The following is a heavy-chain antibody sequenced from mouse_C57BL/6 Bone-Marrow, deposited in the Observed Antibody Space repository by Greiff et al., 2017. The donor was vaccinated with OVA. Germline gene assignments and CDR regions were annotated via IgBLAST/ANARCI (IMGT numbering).Heavy chain of an antibody. V-gene: IGHV5-16*01. CDR2: INYDGSST. CDR3: ARDAFDKGWYFDV. J-gene: IGHJ1*03. CDR1: GFTFSDYY. Sequence: EVKLMESEGGLVQPGSSMKLSCTASGFTFSDYYMAWVRQVPEKGLEWVANINYDGSSTYYLDSLKSRFIISRDNAKNILYLQMSSLKSEDTATYYCARDAFDKGWYFDVWGTGTTVTVSS.